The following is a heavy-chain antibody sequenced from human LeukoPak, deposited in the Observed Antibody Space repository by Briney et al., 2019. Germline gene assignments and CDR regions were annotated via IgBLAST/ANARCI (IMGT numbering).Heavy chain of an antibody. CDR1: GGTFSSYA. D-gene: IGHD6-19*01. V-gene: IGHV1-69*05. Sequence: ASVKVSCKASGGTFSSYAISWVRQAPGQRLEWTGGIIPIFGTANYAQKFQGRVTITTDESTSTAYMELSSLRSEDTAVYYCARDSDSSGWATFDYWGQGTLVTVSS. CDR3: ARDSDSSGWATFDY. J-gene: IGHJ4*02. CDR2: IIPIFGTA.